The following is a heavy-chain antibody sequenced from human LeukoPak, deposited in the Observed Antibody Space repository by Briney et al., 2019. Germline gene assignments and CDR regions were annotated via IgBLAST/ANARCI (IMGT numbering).Heavy chain of an antibody. CDR2: ISYDGSNK. Sequence: GGSLRLSCAASGFTFSSYGMSWVRQAPGKGLEWVAVISYDGSNKYYSDSVKGRFTISRDNSKNTLYLQMNSLRAEDTAVYYCARDSGFSGTQRGEYWGQGAPVAVSS. D-gene: IGHD3/OR15-3a*01. V-gene: IGHV3-30*03. CDR3: ARDSGFSGTQRGEY. CDR1: GFTFSSYG. J-gene: IGHJ4*02.